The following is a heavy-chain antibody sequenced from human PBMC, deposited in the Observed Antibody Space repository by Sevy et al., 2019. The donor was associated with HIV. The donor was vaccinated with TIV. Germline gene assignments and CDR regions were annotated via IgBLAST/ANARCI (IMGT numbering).Heavy chain of an antibody. J-gene: IGHJ4*02. CDR2: ITLSGSST. CDR3: ARDRQGITVAGTAIDY. Sequence: GGSLRLSCTASGFTFSNYEMNGVRQAPGKGLEWVSYITLSGSSTYYADSVKGRFTISRDNAKNSLYLQMNSLRAEDTAVYYCARDRQGITVAGTAIDYWGQGTLVTVSS. CDR1: GFTFSNYE. V-gene: IGHV3-48*03. D-gene: IGHD6-19*01.